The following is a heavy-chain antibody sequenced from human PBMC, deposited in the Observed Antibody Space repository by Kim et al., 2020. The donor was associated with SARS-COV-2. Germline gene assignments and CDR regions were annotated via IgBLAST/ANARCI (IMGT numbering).Heavy chain of an antibody. D-gene: IGHD2-21*02. J-gene: IGHJ4*02. V-gene: IGHV1-18*01. Sequence: LQGRVTMTTDTSTSTAYMELRSLRSDDTAVYYCARSGLFSDWAAYYYFDYWGQGTLVTVSS. CDR3: ARSGLFSDWAAYYYFDY.